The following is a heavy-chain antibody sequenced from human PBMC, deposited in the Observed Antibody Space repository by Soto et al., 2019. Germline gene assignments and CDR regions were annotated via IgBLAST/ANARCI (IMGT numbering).Heavy chain of an antibody. V-gene: IGHV3-74*01. Sequence: GPQRLSCAASGFTFSSYLVHWVRQEPGKGLVWVSRINSDGSSTSYADSVKGRFTISRDNAKNTLYLQMDSLRAEDTDVYYCERAYYYDSSGYYYVLGLGAFDIWGQGTMVTVSS. D-gene: IGHD3-22*01. J-gene: IGHJ3*02. CDR2: INSDGSST. CDR3: ERAYYYDSSGYYYVLGLGAFDI. CDR1: GFTFSSYL.